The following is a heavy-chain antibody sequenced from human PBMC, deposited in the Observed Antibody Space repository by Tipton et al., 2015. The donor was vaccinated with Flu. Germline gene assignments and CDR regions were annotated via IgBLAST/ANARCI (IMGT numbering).Heavy chain of an antibody. CDR3: TADLGY. CDR1: GFSFHTYW. V-gene: IGHV3-7*01. Sequence: SLRLSCAASGFSFHTYWMNWVRQAPGKGLEWVANIKHDGSEKYYVDSVEGRFTISRDNAKNSLYLQMNSLRAEDTAAYYCTADLGYWGQGTLVTVSS. CDR2: IKHDGSEK. J-gene: IGHJ4*02.